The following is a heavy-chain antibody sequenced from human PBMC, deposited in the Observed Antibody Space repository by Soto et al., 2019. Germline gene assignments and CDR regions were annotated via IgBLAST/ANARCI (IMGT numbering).Heavy chain of an antibody. CDR2: INHSGST. Sequence: SETLSLTCAVYGGSFSGYYWGWIRQPPGKGLEWIGEINHSGSTNYNPSLKSRVTISVDTSKNQFSLKLSSVTAADTAVYYCARGRRDIVATIFSIDYWGQGTLVTVSS. CDR1: GGSFSGYY. D-gene: IGHD5-12*01. J-gene: IGHJ4*02. CDR3: ARGRRDIVATIFSIDY. V-gene: IGHV4-34*01.